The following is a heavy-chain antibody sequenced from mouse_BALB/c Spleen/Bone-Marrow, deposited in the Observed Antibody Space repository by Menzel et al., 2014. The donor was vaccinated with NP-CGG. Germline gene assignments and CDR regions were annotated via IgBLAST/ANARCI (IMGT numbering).Heavy chain of an antibody. CDR3: ARDGDYSYAWFAY. CDR1: GFTFSDYY. D-gene: IGHD2-12*01. Sequence: DVQLVESGGGLVKPGGSLKLSCAASGFTFSDYYMYWVRQTPEKRLEWVANISDGGSYTFYPDSVKGRFTISRDNAKNSLYLQMSSLKSEDTAMYYCARDGDYSYAWFAYWGQGTLVTVSA. J-gene: IGHJ3*01. V-gene: IGHV5-4*02. CDR2: ISDGGSYT.